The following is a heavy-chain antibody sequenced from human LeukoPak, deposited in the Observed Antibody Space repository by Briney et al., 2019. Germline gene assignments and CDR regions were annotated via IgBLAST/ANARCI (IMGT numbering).Heavy chain of an antibody. V-gene: IGHV3-43*01. CDR3: AKGPFGVGYYFDY. CDR1: GFTFDDYT. J-gene: IGHJ4*02. Sequence: GGSLRLSCAASGFTFDDYTMHWVRQAPGKGLEWVSLISWDGGSTYYADSVKGRFTISRDNSKNSLYLQMNSLRTEDIALYYCAKGPFGVGYYFDYWGQGTLVTVSS. CDR2: ISWDGGST. D-gene: IGHD3-3*01.